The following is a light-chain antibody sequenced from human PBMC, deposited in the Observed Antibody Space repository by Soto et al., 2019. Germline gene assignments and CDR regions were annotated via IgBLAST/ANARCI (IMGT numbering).Light chain of an antibody. CDR1: SSNIGSNY. V-gene: IGLV1-47*01. CDR2: RNN. Sequence: QSVLTQPPSASGTPGQRVTISCSGSSSNIGSNYVYWYQQLPGTTPKLLIYRNNQRPSGVPDRFSGSKSGTSASLAISGLGSEDEADYYCAAWDESLSGVVFGGGTKLTVL. J-gene: IGLJ2*01. CDR3: AAWDESLSGVV.